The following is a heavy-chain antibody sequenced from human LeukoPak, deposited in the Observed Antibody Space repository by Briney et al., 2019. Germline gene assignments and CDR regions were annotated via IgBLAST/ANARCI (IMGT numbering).Heavy chain of an antibody. D-gene: IGHD5-24*01. CDR2: VKAHSSAT. CDR1: GNTFTGYY. V-gene: IGHV1-2*02. Sequence: GASVKVSCKASGNTFTGYYMHWVRQAPGQGLEWMGCVKAHSSATNYAQNFQGRVTMTRDTSISTAFMELSSLRSDDTAVYYCAGEATLKRGWFDSWGQGTLVTVSS. CDR3: AGEATLKRGWFDS. J-gene: IGHJ5*01.